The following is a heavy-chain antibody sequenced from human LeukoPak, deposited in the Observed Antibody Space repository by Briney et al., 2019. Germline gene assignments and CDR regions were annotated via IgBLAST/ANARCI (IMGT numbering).Heavy chain of an antibody. CDR1: GGSISSYY. Sequence: SETLSLTCTVSGGSISSYYCSWIRQPAGKGLEWIGRIYTSGSTNYNPSLKSRITMSVDTSKNQFSPKLDSVTAADTAVYYCARDYDVLTAYPPTQLFAPWGQGTLVTVSS. CDR3: ARDYDVLTAYPPTQLFAP. V-gene: IGHV4-4*07. D-gene: IGHD3-9*01. CDR2: IYTSGST. J-gene: IGHJ5*02.